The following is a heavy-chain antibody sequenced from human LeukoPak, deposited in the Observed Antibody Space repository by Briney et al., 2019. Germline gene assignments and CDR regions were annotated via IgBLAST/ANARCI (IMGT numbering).Heavy chain of an antibody. CDR3: ARDTAVVRWYFDL. V-gene: IGHV3-48*01. Sequence: PGGSLRLSCVASGFTLSXYXMNWVRQAPGKGXXXXXYISSGGGTIXXXXXXXXXXTXSRDSAKNSXYLQMDSRRAEDTAVYHCARDTAVVRWYFDLWGRGTLVTVSS. J-gene: IGHJ2*01. CDR2: ISSGGGTI. D-gene: IGHD5-18*01. CDR1: GFTLSXYX.